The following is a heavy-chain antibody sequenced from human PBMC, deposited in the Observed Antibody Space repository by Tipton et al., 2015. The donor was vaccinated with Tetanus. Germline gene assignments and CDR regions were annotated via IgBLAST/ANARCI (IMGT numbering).Heavy chain of an antibody. CDR1: GGSISTYH. Sequence: TLSLTCTVSGGSISTYHWNWIRQSPGKGLEWIGYIDYFGTTKYNPSLKSRVAMSVDTSKNQLSLKLSSVTSADTAVYYCARTSGYLYSNHWGQCTLVTVSS. CDR3: ARTSGYLYSNH. V-gene: IGHV4-59*01. J-gene: IGHJ1*01. CDR2: IDYFGTT. D-gene: IGHD3-3*01.